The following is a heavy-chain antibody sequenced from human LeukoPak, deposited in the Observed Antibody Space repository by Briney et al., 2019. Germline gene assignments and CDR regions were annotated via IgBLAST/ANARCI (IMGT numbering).Heavy chain of an antibody. CDR1: GYTFTSYG. V-gene: IGHV1-18*04. CDR3: ARELLWFGESPPYRGFDP. CDR2: ISAYNGNT. Sequence: ASVKVSCKASGYTFTSYGISWVRQAPGQGLEWMGWISAYNGNTNYAQKLQGRVTMTTDTSTSTAYMELRSLRSDDTAVYYCARELLWFGESPPYRGFDPWGQGTLVTVSP. J-gene: IGHJ5*02. D-gene: IGHD3-10*01.